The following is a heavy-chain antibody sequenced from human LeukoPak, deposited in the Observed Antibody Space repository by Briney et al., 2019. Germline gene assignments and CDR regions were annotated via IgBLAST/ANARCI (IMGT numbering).Heavy chain of an antibody. J-gene: IGHJ5*02. CDR1: GYSISSGYY. CDR3: ARAKKRMITFGGVIVTHGFDP. Sequence: PLETLSLTCTVSGYSISSGYYWGWIRQPPGQGLEWIGSIYHSGSTYYNPSLKSRVTISVDTSKNQFSLKLSSVTAADTAVYYCARAKKRMITFGGVIVTHGFDPWGQGTLVTVSS. D-gene: IGHD3-16*02. CDR2: IYHSGST. V-gene: IGHV4-38-2*02.